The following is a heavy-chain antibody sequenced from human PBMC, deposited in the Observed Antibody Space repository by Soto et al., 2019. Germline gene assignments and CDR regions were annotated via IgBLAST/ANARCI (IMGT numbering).Heavy chain of an antibody. J-gene: IGHJ6*02. D-gene: IGHD1-26*01. CDR2: ISGSGGST. Sequence: PXGSLRLSCAASGFTFSSYAMSWVRQAPGKGLEWVSAISGSGGSTYYADSVEGRFTISRDNSKNTLYLQMNSLRAEDTAVYYCAKDLGIVGADYGMDVWGQGTTVTVSS. V-gene: IGHV3-23*01. CDR3: AKDLGIVGADYGMDV. CDR1: GFTFSSYA.